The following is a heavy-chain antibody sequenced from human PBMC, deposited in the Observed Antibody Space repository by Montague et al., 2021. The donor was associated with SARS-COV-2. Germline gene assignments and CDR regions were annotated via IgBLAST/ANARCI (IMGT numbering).Heavy chain of an antibody. CDR3: ARGNSHYYGSGSYYAHYYGMDV. CDR1: GGSFSGHY. V-gene: IGHV4-34*01. Sequence: SETLSLTCAVYGGSFSGHYWSWIRQPPGKGLEWIGEIIHSGSTNYNPSLKSRVTISVDTSKNQFSLKLSSVTAADTAVYYCARGNSHYYGSGSYYAHYYGMDVWSQGTTVTVSS. J-gene: IGHJ6*02. D-gene: IGHD3-10*01. CDR2: IIHSGST.